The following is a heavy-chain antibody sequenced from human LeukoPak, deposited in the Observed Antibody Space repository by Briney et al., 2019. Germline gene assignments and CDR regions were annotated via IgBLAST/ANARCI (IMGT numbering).Heavy chain of an antibody. D-gene: IGHD3-22*01. CDR2: MNVNSGNT. V-gene: IGHV1-8*03. CDR1: GYTFNGYD. Sequence: GASVKVSCKASGYTFNGYDINWVRQATGQGLEWMGWMNVNSGNTGYAQKFQGRITITRDASISTAYMELSSLRSEDTAVYYCARDFAYYYDSSGYYNYWGQGTLVTVSS. J-gene: IGHJ4*02. CDR3: ARDFAYYYDSSGYYNY.